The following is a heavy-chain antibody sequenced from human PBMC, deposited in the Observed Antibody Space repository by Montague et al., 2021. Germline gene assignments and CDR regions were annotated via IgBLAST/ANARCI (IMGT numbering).Heavy chain of an antibody. V-gene: IGHV6-1*01. CDR2: TYYRSTWYT. Sequence: CAISGDSVSNNNAAWNWIRESPSRGLEWLGRTYYRSTWYTYYAVSVKGRIAINPDTSKNQFSLQLNSVTPEDTAVYYCAREGVGDLLFSFDSWGQGTLVTVSS. D-gene: IGHD3-10*01. CDR3: AREGVGDLLFSFDS. CDR1: GDSVSNNNAA. J-gene: IGHJ4*02.